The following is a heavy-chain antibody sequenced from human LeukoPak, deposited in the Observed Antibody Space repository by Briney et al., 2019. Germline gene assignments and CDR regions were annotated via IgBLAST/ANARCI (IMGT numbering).Heavy chain of an antibody. CDR3: ARDTGYCSSTSCSGGGMDV. CDR1: GFTFSSYA. D-gene: IGHD2-2*01. Sequence: GGSLRLSCAASGFTFSSYAMHWVRQAPGKGLEWVAVISYDGSNKYYADSVKGRFTISRDNSKNTLYLQMNSLRAEDTAVYYCARDTGYCSSTSCSGGGMDVWGQGTTVTVSS. V-gene: IGHV3-30-3*01. J-gene: IGHJ6*02. CDR2: ISYDGSNK.